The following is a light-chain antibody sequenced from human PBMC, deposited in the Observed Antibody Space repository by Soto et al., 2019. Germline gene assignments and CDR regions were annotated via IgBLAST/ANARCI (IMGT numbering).Light chain of an antibody. J-gene: IGKJ5*01. V-gene: IGKV3-20*01. Sequence: EIVLTQYPGTLSLSPGERATLSCRASQSVSSSYSAWYQQKPGQAPRLLIYGASSRPTGIPDRFSGSGSGTDFTLTISRLEPEDFAVYYCQQYGSSSTFGQGTRLEIK. CDR1: QSVSSSY. CDR2: GAS. CDR3: QQYGSSST.